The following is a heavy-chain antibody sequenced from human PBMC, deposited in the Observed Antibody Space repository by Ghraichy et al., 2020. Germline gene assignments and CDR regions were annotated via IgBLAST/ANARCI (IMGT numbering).Heavy chain of an antibody. D-gene: IGHD6-13*01. V-gene: IGHV3-48*04. CDR1: GLTFSTYS. Sequence: GALRLSCAASGLTFSTYSMNWVRQASGRGLEWVSYISSSSSTIYYADSVKGRFTISRDNAKNSLYLQMNSLRAEDTAVYYCARGRYSSSCFDNWGQGTLVTVSS. CDR3: ARGRYSSSCFDN. CDR2: ISSSSSTI. J-gene: IGHJ4*02.